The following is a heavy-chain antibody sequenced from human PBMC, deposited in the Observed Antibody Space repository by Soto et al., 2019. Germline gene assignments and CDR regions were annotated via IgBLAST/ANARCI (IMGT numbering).Heavy chain of an antibody. CDR1: GGPMNSYN. V-gene: IGHV4-59*01. D-gene: IGHD2-15*01. J-gene: IGHJ5*02. Sequence: QVQLQESGPGLVKPSETLSLTYTVSGGPMNSYNWSWIRQPPGKGLEYIGSIFYGGSPNYNPSVKSRVTISVDSSKNQFSLKLTSVAAADTAVYYCARMGRFCSGGSCYSRGLDPWGQGVLVTVSS. CDR3: ARMGRFCSGGSCYSRGLDP. CDR2: IFYGGSP.